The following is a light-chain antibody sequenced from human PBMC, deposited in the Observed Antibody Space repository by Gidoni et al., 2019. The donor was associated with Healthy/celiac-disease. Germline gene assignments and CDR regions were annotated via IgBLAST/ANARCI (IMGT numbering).Light chain of an antibody. CDR1: QSISSY. J-gene: IGKJ1*01. Sequence: DIQMTQSPSSLSASVGDRVTITCRASQSISSYLNWYQQKPGKAPKLLIYAASSLQSGVPSRFSGSGSGTDFTLTISSLQPEDFATYYCQQSYSTPWXXXQGTKVEI. V-gene: IGKV1-39*01. CDR3: QQSYSTPWX. CDR2: AAS.